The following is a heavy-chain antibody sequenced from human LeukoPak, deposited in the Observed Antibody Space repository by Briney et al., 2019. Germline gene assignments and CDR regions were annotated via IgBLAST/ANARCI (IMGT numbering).Heavy chain of an antibody. CDR3: ARGGSGYDLGLCIY. CDR2: IYHSGGT. Sequence: SETLSHTCAVSGGSISSGGYSWSWIRQPPGKGLEWIGYIYHSGGTYYNPSLKSRVTISVDRSKNQFSLKLSSVTAADTAVYYCARGGSGYDLGLCIYWGQGTLVTVSS. D-gene: IGHD5-12*01. V-gene: IGHV4-30-2*01. CDR1: GGSISSGGYS. J-gene: IGHJ4*02.